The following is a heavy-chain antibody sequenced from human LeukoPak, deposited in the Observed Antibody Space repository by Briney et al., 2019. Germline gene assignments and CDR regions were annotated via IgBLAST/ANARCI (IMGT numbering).Heavy chain of an antibody. CDR2: ISGSGDST. CDR3: AKDGTVVVVAVLSYFDY. CDR1: GFTFSSYA. D-gene: IGHD2-15*01. V-gene: IGHV3-23*01. J-gene: IGHJ4*02. Sequence: GGSLRLSCAASGFTFSSYAMSWVRQAPGKGPEWVSAISGSGDSTYYADSVKGRFTISRDNSKNTLYLQMNSLRAEDTAVYYGAKDGTVVVVAVLSYFDYWGQGTLVTVSS.